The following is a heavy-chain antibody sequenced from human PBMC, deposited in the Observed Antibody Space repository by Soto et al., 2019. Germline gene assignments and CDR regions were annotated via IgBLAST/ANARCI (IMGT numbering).Heavy chain of an antibody. CDR3: ARAPRITIMRGSSSWFDP. CDR1: GYPFTGYY. D-gene: IGHD3-3*01. Sequence: ASVKGSCKASGYPFTGYYMHWGRQAPEQGREWMGWINPNSGGTNYGQKFQGRVTMTRDTSISTAYMELSRLRSDDTAVYYCARAPRITIMRGSSSWFDPWGQGTLVTVSS. J-gene: IGHJ5*02. V-gene: IGHV1-2*02. CDR2: INPNSGGT.